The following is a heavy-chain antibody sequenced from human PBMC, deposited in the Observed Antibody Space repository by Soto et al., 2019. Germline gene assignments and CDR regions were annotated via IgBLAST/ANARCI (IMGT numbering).Heavy chain of an antibody. J-gene: IGHJ4*02. CDR2: IYWDDDK. Sequence: QITLKESGPTLVKPTQTLTLTCTFSGFSLSTSGVGVGWIRQPPGKALEWLALIYWDDDKRYSPSLKSRLTLTTDTSKNPVVLTMTNMDPVDTATYYCAHRRGSSSPIDYWGQGTLVTVSS. D-gene: IGHD6-6*01. V-gene: IGHV2-5*02. CDR1: GFSLSTSGVG. CDR3: AHRRGSSSPIDY.